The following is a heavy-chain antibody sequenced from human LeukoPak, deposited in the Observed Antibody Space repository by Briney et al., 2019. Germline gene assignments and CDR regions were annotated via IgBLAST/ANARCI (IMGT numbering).Heavy chain of an antibody. CDR3: ARDDEWEQNFDY. J-gene: IGHJ4*02. D-gene: IGHD1-26*01. CDR1: GYSFAYYL. V-gene: IGHV5-51*01. Sequence: PGESLKISCKGSGYSFAYYLIGWVRQMPGEGLEWMGIIYPGDSDSRYSPSFQGQVTISADTSISTAYLQWSSLKASDTAIYYCARDDEWEQNFDYWGQGTLVTVSS. CDR2: IYPGDSDS.